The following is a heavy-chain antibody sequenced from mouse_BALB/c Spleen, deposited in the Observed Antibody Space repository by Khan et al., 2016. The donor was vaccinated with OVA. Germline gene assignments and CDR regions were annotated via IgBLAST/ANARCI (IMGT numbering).Heavy chain of an antibody. V-gene: IGHV9-3-1*01. J-gene: IGHJ1*01. CDR1: GYTFTNYG. CDR2: INTYTGEP. Sequence: QIQLVQSGPELKKPGETVKISCKASGYTFTNYGMNWVKLAPGKGLKWMGWINTYTGEPTYADDFKGRFAFSLETSASTAYLQINNLKNEDTATYFCARMKPYWYFDVWGAETTVTVSS. CDR3: ARMKPYWYFDV.